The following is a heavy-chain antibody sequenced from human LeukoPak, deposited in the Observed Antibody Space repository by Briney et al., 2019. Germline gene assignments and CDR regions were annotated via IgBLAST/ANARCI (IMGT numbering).Heavy chain of an antibody. V-gene: IGHV4-34*01. J-gene: IGHJ4*02. D-gene: IGHD4-23*01. Sequence: SETLSLTCAVYGGSFSGYYWSWIRQPPGKGLEWIGEINHSGSTNYNPSLKSRVTISVDTSKDQFSLKLSSVTAADTAVYYCAREVDYGGTLDYWGQGTLVTVSS. CDR2: INHSGST. CDR3: AREVDYGGTLDY. CDR1: GGSFSGYY.